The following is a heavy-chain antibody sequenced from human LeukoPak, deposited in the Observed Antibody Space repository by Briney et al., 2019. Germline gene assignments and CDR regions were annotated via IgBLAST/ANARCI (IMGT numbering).Heavy chain of an antibody. CDR3: ARVPSMAVAGFYFDY. D-gene: IGHD6-19*01. CDR1: GFTFDDYA. J-gene: IGHJ4*02. Sequence: PGRSLRLSCAASGFTFDDYAMHWVRQAPGKGLEWVAVISYDGSNKYYADSVKGRFTISRDNSKNTLYLQMNSLRAEDTAVYYCARVPSMAVAGFYFDYWGQGTLVTVSS. V-gene: IGHV3-30-3*01. CDR2: ISYDGSNK.